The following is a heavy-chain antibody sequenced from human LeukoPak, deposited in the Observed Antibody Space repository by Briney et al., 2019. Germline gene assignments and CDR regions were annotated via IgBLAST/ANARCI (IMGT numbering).Heavy chain of an antibody. CDR1: GFTFSGSA. CDR2: IRSKANSYAT. J-gene: IGHJ3*02. CDR3: ARESLLRQRWLRTIANAFDI. Sequence: GGSLRLSCAASGFTFSGSAMHWVRQASGKGLEWVGRIRSKANSYATAYAASVKGRFTISRDDSKNTAYLQMNSLRAEDTAVYYCARESLLRQRWLRTIANAFDIWGQGTMVTVSS. V-gene: IGHV3-73*01. D-gene: IGHD5-24*01.